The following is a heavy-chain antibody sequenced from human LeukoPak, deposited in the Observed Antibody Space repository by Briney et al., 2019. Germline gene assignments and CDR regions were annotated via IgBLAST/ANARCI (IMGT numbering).Heavy chain of an antibody. CDR3: ARVREGIAAAGRGFDP. CDR2: ISSSGSTI. D-gene: IGHD6-13*01. V-gene: IGHV3-48*03. Sequence: GGSLILSCAASGFTFSSYEMNWVRQAPGKGLEWVSYISSSGSTIYYADSVKGRFTISRDNAKNSLYLQMNSLRAEDTAVYYCARVREGIAAAGRGFDPWGQGTLVTVSS. CDR1: GFTFSSYE. J-gene: IGHJ5*02.